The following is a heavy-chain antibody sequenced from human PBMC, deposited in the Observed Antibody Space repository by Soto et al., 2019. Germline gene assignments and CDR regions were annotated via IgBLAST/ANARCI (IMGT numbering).Heavy chain of an antibody. CDR1: GDSISSGGYS. V-gene: IGHV4-30-2*01. D-gene: IGHD3-3*01. CDR3: ARDNRSDNYFEY. Sequence: TLSLTCAVSGDSISSGGYSWNWIRQAPGKGLEWIGYIYQSGSTSYNPSLKSRVTISVDRSKNQFSLKLNSVTAADTAVYYCARDNRSDNYFEYWGQGTQVTVSS. CDR2: IYQSGST. J-gene: IGHJ4*02.